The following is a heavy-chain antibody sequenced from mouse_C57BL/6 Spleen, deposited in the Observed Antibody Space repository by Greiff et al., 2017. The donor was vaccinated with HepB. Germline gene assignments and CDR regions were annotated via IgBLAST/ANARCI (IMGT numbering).Heavy chain of an antibody. CDR3: AREDGSSYGWYFDV. D-gene: IGHD1-1*01. CDR1: GYTFTSYW. CDR2: IHPNSGST. Sequence: QVQLQQPGAELVKPGASVKLSCKASGYTFTSYWMHWVKQRPGQGLEWIGMIHPNSGSTNYNEKFKSKATLTVDKSSSTAYMQLSSLTSEDSAVYYCAREDGSSYGWYFDVWGTGTTVTVSS. J-gene: IGHJ1*03. V-gene: IGHV1-64*01.